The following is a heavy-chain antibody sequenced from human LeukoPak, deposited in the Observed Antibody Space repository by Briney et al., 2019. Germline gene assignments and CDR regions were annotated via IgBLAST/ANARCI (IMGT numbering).Heavy chain of an antibody. V-gene: IGHV3-74*01. CDR1: GNYW. Sequence: GGSLRLSCAASGNYWMHWVRQVPGKGPVWVSHINSDGSWTSYADSVKGRFTISKDNAKNTVYLQMNSLRAEDTAVYYCVSFYETYWGRGTLVTVSS. D-gene: IGHD2/OR15-2a*01. CDR2: INSDGSWT. J-gene: IGHJ4*02. CDR3: VSFYETY.